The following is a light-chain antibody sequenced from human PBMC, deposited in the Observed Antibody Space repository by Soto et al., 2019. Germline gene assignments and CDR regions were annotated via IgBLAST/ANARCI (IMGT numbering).Light chain of an antibody. CDR2: DAS. Sequence: EIVLTQSPAPLSLSPGERATLSCRASQSITTYLAWYQHKPGQAPRLLIYDASNRATGIPPRFSGSGSGTDFTITISSLVPEDFSVDYCQQRNNWPPLTVGGGTKVESK. CDR3: QQRNNWPPLT. CDR1: QSITTY. J-gene: IGKJ4*01. V-gene: IGKV3-11*01.